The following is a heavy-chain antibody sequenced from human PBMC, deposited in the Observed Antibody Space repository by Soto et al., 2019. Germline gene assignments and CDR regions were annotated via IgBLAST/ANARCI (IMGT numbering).Heavy chain of an antibody. Sequence: ETLSLTCTVSGGSISTYFWSWIRQPPGKGPEWLAHIFSNDEKSYSTSLKSRLTISKDNSKSQVVLTMTNMDPVDTATYYCARTRTTVVTPLDYFDYWGQGTLVTVSS. CDR1: GGSISTYF. D-gene: IGHD4-17*01. V-gene: IGHV2-26*01. J-gene: IGHJ4*02. CDR3: ARTRTTVVTPLDYFDY. CDR2: IFSNDEK.